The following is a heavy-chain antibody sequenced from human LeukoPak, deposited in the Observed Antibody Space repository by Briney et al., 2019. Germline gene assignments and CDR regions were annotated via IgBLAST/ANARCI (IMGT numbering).Heavy chain of an antibody. Sequence: GGSLRLSCAASGFSFSAYQMGWVRQAPGKGLQWLSGISASGDVTFHADRVKGRFAISRDNSKNTLYLQMTGLRAGDTAEYYCAKSLFTSATGTGRAFHIWGQGTMVTVSS. V-gene: IGHV3-23*01. CDR1: GFSFSAYQ. D-gene: IGHD1-1*01. CDR3: AKSLFTSATGTGRAFHI. CDR2: ISASGDVT. J-gene: IGHJ3*02.